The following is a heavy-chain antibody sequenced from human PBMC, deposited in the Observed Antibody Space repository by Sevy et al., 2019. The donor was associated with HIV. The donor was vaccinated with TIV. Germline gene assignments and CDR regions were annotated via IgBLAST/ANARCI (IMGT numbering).Heavy chain of an antibody. D-gene: IGHD3-22*01. Sequence: GGSLRLSCSASGFTFSIYVMHWVRQAPGKGLQYVSAISSNGSSTYYADSVKGRFTISRDNSKNTLYLQMSSLRAEDTAVYYCVKDEVMLYYDTSGFYSTSAEYFYHWGQGTLVSVSS. CDR3: VKDEVMLYYDTSGFYSTSAEYFYH. CDR2: ISSNGSST. J-gene: IGHJ1*01. V-gene: IGHV3-64D*06. CDR1: GFTFSIYV.